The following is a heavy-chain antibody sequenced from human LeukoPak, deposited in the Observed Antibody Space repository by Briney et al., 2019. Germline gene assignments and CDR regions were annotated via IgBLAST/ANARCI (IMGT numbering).Heavy chain of an antibody. D-gene: IGHD3-10*01. CDR2: ISAYNGNT. CDR3: ARDSWFGGPFED. J-gene: IGHJ4*02. V-gene: IGHV1-18*04. CDR1: GYTFTDYY. Sequence: ASVKVSCKTSGYTFTDYYMHWVRQAPGQGLEWMGWISAYNGNTNYAQKLQGRVTMTTDTSTSTAYMELRSLRSGDTAVYYCARDSWFGGPFEDWGQGTLVTVSS.